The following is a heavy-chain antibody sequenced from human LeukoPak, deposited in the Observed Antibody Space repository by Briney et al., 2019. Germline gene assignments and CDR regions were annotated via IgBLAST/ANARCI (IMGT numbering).Heavy chain of an antibody. D-gene: IGHD3-9*01. CDR1: GYTFTSYG. J-gene: IGHJ4*02. CDR2: ISAYNGNT. Sequence: ASVKVSCKASGYTFTSYGISWVRQAPGQGLEWMGWISAYNGNTNYAQKLQGRVTTTTDTSTSTAYMELRSLRSDDTAVYYCARDRRDYDILTGYYRFVAFDYWGQGTLVTVSS. V-gene: IGHV1-18*04. CDR3: ARDRRDYDILTGYYRFVAFDY.